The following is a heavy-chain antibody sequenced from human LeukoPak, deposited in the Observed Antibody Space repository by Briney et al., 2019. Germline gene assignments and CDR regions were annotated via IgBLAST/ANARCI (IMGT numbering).Heavy chain of an antibody. V-gene: IGHV3-64*01. CDR2: ISSNGGST. Sequence: GGSLRLSCAASGFTFSSYAMHWVRQAPGKGLEYVSAISSNGGSTYYANSVKGRFTISRDNSKNTLYLQMNSLRAEDTAVYYCAKKYCSSTSCYFLADGRDAFDIWGQGTMVTISS. D-gene: IGHD2-2*01. CDR3: AKKYCSSTSCYFLADGRDAFDI. J-gene: IGHJ3*02. CDR1: GFTFSSYA.